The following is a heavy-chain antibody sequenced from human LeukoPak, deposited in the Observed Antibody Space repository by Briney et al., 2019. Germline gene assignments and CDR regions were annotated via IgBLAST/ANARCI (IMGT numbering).Heavy chain of an antibody. CDR3: ERESVYYDSSAYYNVLDY. CDR1: GFTFSSHS. J-gene: IGHJ4*02. CDR2: ITSSSDYI. D-gene: IGHD3-22*01. V-gene: IGHV3-21*01. Sequence: GSLRLSCAASGFTFSSHSMNWVRQAPGKGLEWVSVITSSSDYIYYADPLKGRFTVSRDNAKNSLYLQLNSLRAEDTAVYYCERESVYYDSSAYYNVLDYWGQGTLVTVSS.